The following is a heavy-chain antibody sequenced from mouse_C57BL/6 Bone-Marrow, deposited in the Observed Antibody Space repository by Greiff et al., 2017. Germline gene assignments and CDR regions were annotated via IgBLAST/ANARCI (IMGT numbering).Heavy chain of an antibody. CDR1: GYTFTDYE. Sequence: VQLQQSGAELVRPGASVTLSCKASGYTFTDYEMHWVKQTPVHGLEWIGAIDPETGGTAYNQKFKGKAILTADKSSSTAYMELRSLTSEDSAVYYCTRDGTATVVATRNFDYWGQGTTLTVSS. J-gene: IGHJ2*01. V-gene: IGHV1-15*01. CDR2: IDPETGGT. CDR3: TRDGTATVVATRNFDY. D-gene: IGHD1-1*01.